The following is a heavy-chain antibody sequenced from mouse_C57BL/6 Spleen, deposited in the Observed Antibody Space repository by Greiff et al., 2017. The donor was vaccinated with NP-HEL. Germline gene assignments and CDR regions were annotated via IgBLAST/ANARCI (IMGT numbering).Heavy chain of an antibody. V-gene: IGHV6-3*01. D-gene: IGHD2-1*01. Sequence: EVKLEESGGGLVQPGGSMKLSCVASGFTFSNYWMNWVRQSPEKGLEWVAQIRLKSDNYATHYAESVKGRFTISRDDSKSSVYLQMNNLRAEDTGIYYCTDPLLDFAYWGQGTLVTVSA. CDR3: TDPLLDFAY. J-gene: IGHJ3*01. CDR2: IRLKSDNYAT. CDR1: GFTFSNYW.